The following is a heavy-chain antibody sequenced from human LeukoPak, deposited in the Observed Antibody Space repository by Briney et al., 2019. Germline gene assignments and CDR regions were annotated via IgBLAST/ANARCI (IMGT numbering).Heavy chain of an antibody. J-gene: IGHJ4*02. Sequence: PGGSLRLSCAVSGLTLTTYSMHWVRQAPGKGLEWVSAISSSGSSIYYADSVKGRFTISRDSAKSSQYLQMNSLRAEDTAVYYCASEGYWGQGTLVTVSS. CDR2: ISSSGSSI. CDR3: ASEGY. CDR1: GLTLTTYS. V-gene: IGHV3-21*01.